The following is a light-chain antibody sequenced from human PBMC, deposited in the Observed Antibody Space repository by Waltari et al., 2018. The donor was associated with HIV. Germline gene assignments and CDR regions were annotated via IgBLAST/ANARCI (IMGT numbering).Light chain of an antibody. CDR1: MLGNKY. J-gene: IGLJ2*01. CDR3: HAWDSSTVV. Sequence: SYELTQPPSMSVSPGQAASITCSGDMLGNKYACWYQQKPGQSPVLVIYHDSKRPSGIPWRFSGSNSGNTATLTIGGTQAMEEAYYYCHAWDSSTVVFGGGTKLTVL. CDR2: HDS. V-gene: IGLV3-1*01.